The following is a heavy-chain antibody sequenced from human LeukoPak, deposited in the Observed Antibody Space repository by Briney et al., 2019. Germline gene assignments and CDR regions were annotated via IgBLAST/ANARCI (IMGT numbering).Heavy chain of an antibody. D-gene: IGHD5-18*01. CDR3: AKRIQSAMATGY. Sequence: GGSLRLSCAASGFTFSSYWMSWVRQAPGKGLEWVANIKQDGCEKYYVDSMKGRFTISRDNPKNTLYLQMNGLRAEATAVYYCAKRIQSAMATGYWGQGTLVTVSS. CDR1: GFTFSSYW. CDR2: IKQDGCEK. J-gene: IGHJ4*02. V-gene: IGHV3-7*03.